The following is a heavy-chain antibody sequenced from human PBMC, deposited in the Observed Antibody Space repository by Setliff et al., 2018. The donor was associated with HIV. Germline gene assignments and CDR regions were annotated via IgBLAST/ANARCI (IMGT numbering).Heavy chain of an antibody. Sequence: PGGSLRLSCAASTISTLSVSLNYMSWVRQAPGKGLEYVSIIYGDDSTYDADSVKGRFTISRDNSKNTLYLHMDSLRVEDTAIYYCAVPSQDSNGWSPFDYWGQGTLVTVSS. CDR1: TISTLSVSLNY. CDR2: IYGDDST. V-gene: IGHV3-66*01. CDR3: AVPSQDSNGWSPFDY. D-gene: IGHD6-19*01. J-gene: IGHJ4*02.